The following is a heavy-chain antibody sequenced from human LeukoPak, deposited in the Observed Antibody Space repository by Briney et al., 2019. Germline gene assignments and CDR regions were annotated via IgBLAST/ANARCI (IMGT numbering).Heavy chain of an antibody. J-gene: IGHJ4*02. CDR3: ARDLYGSGIVIDY. CDR2: ISYNRDST. D-gene: IGHD3-10*01. Sequence: GGSLRLSCSGSGFTFSRHNMHWVRQAPGKGLEYVSAISYNRDSTYYVDSVKGRFTISRDNAKNSLYLQMNSLRAEDTAVYYCARDLYGSGIVIDYWGQGTLVTVSS. CDR1: GFTFSRHN. V-gene: IGHV3-64*04.